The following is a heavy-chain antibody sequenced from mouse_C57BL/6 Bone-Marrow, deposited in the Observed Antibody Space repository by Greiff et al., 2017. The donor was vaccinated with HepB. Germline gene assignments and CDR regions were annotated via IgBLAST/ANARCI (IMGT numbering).Heavy chain of an antibody. J-gene: IGHJ4*01. Sequence: QVHVKQSGAELARPGASVKMSCKASGYTFTSYTMHWVKQRPGQGLEWIGYINPSSGYTKYNQKFKDKATLTADKSSSTAYMQLSSLTSEDSAVYYCAGTVVEDYYAMDYWGQGTSVTVSS. CDR3: AGTVVEDYYAMDY. D-gene: IGHD1-1*01. CDR1: GYTFTSYT. CDR2: INPSSGYT. V-gene: IGHV1-4*01.